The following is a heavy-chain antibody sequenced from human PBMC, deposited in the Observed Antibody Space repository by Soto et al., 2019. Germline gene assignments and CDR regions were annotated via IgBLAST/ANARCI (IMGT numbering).Heavy chain of an antibody. Sequence: GGSLRLSCAASGFTFNIYALHWVRQAPGKGLEWVAVISFDGSKKYYSDSVKGRFTISRDNFKNMVYLQMDSLRVEDTAVYYCAKDHQTYNWDYLFDSWGPGTLVTVSS. D-gene: IGHD1-7*01. V-gene: IGHV3-30-3*01. CDR1: GFTFNIYA. CDR2: ISFDGSKK. CDR3: AKDHQTYNWDYLFDS. J-gene: IGHJ4*02.